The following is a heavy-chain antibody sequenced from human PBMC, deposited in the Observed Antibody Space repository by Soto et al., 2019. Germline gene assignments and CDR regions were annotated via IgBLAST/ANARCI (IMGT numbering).Heavy chain of an antibody. CDR2: MYNTGST. J-gene: IGHJ6*02. V-gene: IGHV4-59*01. D-gene: IGHD2-21*02. Sequence: QVQLQESGPGRVKPSETLSLTCTVSGGSISRYYWSWIRQPPGKGLEWIGYMYNTGSTVYNPSFKSRVTISVDTSKNQFSLKLNSVTAAETAVYYWARDLWGYCGTDCYPLDVWGQGTTVTVSS. CDR3: ARDLWGYCGTDCYPLDV. CDR1: GGSISRYY.